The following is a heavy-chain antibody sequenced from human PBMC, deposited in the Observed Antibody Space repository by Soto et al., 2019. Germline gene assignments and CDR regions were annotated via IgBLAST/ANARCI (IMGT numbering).Heavy chain of an antibody. CDR3: ALTMVRGVVPREFDF. CDR1: GGSISSGGYY. CDR2: INHSGTA. J-gene: IGHJ4*02. V-gene: IGHV4-31*03. D-gene: IGHD3-10*01. Sequence: SETLSLTCTVSGGSISSGGYYWSWIRQHPGKGLEWIGEINHSGTAKYNPSLKSRVTISIDTSKNQFSLKLNSVAAADTAVYYCALTMVRGVVPREFDFWGPGTQVTVSS.